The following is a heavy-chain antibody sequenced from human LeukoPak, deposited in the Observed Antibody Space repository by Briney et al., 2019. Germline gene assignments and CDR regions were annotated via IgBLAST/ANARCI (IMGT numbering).Heavy chain of an antibody. CDR2: INHSGST. J-gene: IGHJ4*02. CDR3: ARGGGAAAGPFCDY. Sequence: SETLSLTCAVYGGSFSGYYWSWIRQPPGKGLEWIGEINHSGSTNYNPSLKSRVTISVDTSKNQFSLKLSSVTAADTAVCYCARGGGAAAGPFCDYWGQGTLVTVSS. D-gene: IGHD6-13*01. CDR1: GGSFSGYY. V-gene: IGHV4-34*01.